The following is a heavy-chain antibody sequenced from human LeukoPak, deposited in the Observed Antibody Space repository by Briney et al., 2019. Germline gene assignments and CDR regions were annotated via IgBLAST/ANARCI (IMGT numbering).Heavy chain of an antibody. V-gene: IGHV3-23*01. D-gene: IGHD3-10*01. J-gene: IGHJ4*02. Sequence: GGSLRLSCAASGFTVSSNYMSWVRQAPGKGLEWVSAISGSGGSTYYADSVKGRFTISRDNSKNTLYLQMNSLRAEDTAVYYCAKDFYGSGSYSCFDYWGQGTLVTVSS. CDR1: GFTVSSNY. CDR2: ISGSGGST. CDR3: AKDFYGSGSYSCFDY.